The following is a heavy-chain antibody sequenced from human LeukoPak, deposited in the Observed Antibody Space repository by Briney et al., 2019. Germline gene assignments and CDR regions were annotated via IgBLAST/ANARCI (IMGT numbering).Heavy chain of an antibody. CDR2: ISHDGSNK. J-gene: IGHJ3*02. D-gene: IGHD3-10*01. V-gene: IGHV3-30*03. CDR1: GFTFSNYG. CDR3: ARRFTMVRGVIIDDFAFDI. Sequence: PGGSLRLSCSASGFTFSNYGMHWVRQAPGKGLEWVAVISHDGSNKYYADSVKGRFTISRDDSKNTLYLQMNSLRAEDTAVYYCARRFTMVRGVIIDDFAFDIWGQGTMVTVSS.